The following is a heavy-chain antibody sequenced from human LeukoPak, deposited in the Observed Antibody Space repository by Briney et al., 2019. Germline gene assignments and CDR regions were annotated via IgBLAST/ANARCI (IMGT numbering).Heavy chain of an antibody. CDR1: GFPFSAYS. CDR3: ATVRSGSIDN. Sequence: GGSLRLSCAASGFPFSAYSMNWVRQAPGKGLEWVSYISSGSSTIYYADSVKGRFTISRDNAKNSLYLQMNSLRDEDTAVFYCATVRSGSIDNRGQGTLVTVSS. J-gene: IGHJ4*02. CDR2: ISSGSSTI. V-gene: IGHV3-48*02. D-gene: IGHD1-14*01.